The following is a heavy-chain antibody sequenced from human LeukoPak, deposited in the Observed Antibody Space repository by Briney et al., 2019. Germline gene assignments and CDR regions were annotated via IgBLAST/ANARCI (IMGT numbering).Heavy chain of an antibody. D-gene: IGHD5-12*01. Sequence: ASVKVSCKASGYTFTGNYMHWVRQAPGQRLEWMGWIYPNSGGTNYAQKFQGRVTMTRDTSISTAYMELTRLRSDDTAVYYCARDGYSGGAFDIWGQGTMVTVSS. V-gene: IGHV1-2*02. CDR1: GYTFTGNY. J-gene: IGHJ3*02. CDR3: ARDGYSGGAFDI. CDR2: IYPNSGGT.